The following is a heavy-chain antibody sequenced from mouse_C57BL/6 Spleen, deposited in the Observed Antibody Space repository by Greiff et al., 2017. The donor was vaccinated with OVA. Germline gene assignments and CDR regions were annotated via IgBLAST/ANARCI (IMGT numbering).Heavy chain of an antibody. V-gene: IGHV1-42*01. CDR3: ARRWSHYGSMAMDY. Sequence: EVQLQQSGPELVKPGASVKISCKASGYSFTGYYMNWVKQSPEKSLEWIGEINPSTGGTTYNQKFKAKATLTVDKSSSTAYMQLKSLTSEDSAVYYCARRWSHYGSMAMDYWGQGTSVTVSS. CDR1: GYSFTGYY. D-gene: IGHD1-1*01. J-gene: IGHJ4*01. CDR2: INPSTGGT.